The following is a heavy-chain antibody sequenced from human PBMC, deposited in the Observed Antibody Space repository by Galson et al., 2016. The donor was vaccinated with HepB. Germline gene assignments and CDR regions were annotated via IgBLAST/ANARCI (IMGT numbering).Heavy chain of an antibody. CDR2: IVSGSDTI. D-gene: IGHD6-13*01. Sequence: SLRLSCAASGFIFSRYSMNWVRQAPGKGLEWVSYIVSGSDTIYYADSVKGRFTISRDNAKNSLYLQMSSLRVEDTAIYYCARGVRQQLVWYYYYAMDVWGQGTTVTVSS. CDR1: GFIFSRYS. CDR3: ARGVRQQLVWYYYYAMDV. V-gene: IGHV3-48*04. J-gene: IGHJ6*02.